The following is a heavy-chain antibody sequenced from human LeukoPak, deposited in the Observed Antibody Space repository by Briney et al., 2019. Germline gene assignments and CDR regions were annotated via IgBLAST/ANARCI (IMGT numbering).Heavy chain of an antibody. CDR2: ISGSGGST. CDR3: AKDGSGSYSSFDY. J-gene: IGHJ4*02. D-gene: IGHD1-26*01. V-gene: IGHV3-23*01. CDR1: GFTFSSYA. Sequence: PGGSLRLSCAASGFTFSSYAMSWVRQAPGKGLEWASTISGSGGSTYYADSVKGRFTISRDNSKNTLYLQMNSLRAEDTAVYYCAKDGSGSYSSFDYWGQGTLVTVSS.